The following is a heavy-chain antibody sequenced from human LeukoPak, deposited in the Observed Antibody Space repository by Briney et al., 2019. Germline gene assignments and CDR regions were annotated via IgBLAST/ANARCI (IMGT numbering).Heavy chain of an antibody. J-gene: IGHJ2*01. D-gene: IGHD1-26*01. Sequence: PGGSLRLSCAASGFTFSSYTMNWVRQAPGEGLEWVSSISSSSNYIYYADSVKGRFTISRDNAKNSLYLQMTSLRAEDMAVYYCVTTWGAHYWYFDLWGRGALVTVSS. CDR1: GFTFSSYT. CDR3: VTTWGAHYWYFDL. CDR2: ISSSSNYI. V-gene: IGHV3-21*01.